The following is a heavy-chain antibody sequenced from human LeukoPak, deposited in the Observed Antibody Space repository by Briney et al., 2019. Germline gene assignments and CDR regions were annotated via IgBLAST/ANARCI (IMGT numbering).Heavy chain of an antibody. CDR2: INPNSGGT. Sequence: ASVKVSCKASGYTFTGYYMHWVRQAPGQGLEWMGWINPNSGGTNYAQKFQGWVTMTRDTSISTAYMELSRLRSDDTAVYYCARDRYYDFWSGSSGAFDIWGQGTMVTVSS. J-gene: IGHJ3*02. V-gene: IGHV1-2*04. D-gene: IGHD3-3*01. CDR1: GYTFTGYY. CDR3: ARDRYYDFWSGSSGAFDI.